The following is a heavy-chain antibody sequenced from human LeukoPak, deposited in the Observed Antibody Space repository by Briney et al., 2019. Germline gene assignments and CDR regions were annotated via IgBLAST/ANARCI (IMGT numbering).Heavy chain of an antibody. CDR2: IRSKANSYAT. V-gene: IGHV3-73*01. J-gene: IGHJ3*02. CDR3: ARGPQYYYDSSGSRDAFDI. D-gene: IGHD3-22*01. Sequence: GGSLRLSCAASGFTFSGSAMHWVRQASGKGLEWVGRIRSKANSYATAYAASVKGRFTISRDDSKNTAYLQMNSLRAEDTAVYYCARGPQYYYDSSGSRDAFDIWGQGTMVTVSS. CDR1: GFTFSGSA.